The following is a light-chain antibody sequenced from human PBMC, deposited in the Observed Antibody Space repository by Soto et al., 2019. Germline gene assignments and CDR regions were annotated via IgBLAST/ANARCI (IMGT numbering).Light chain of an antibody. V-gene: IGKV3D-20*02. Sequence: EIVLTQSPGTLSLSPGERATLSCRASQSVSSSYLVWYQQKPGQAPRLLIYGTSSRATGIPDRFSGSGSGTDFTLTISSLEPEDVAVYYCQQRSNGFGQGTKLDIK. J-gene: IGKJ2*01. CDR3: QQRSNG. CDR1: QSVSSSY. CDR2: GTS.